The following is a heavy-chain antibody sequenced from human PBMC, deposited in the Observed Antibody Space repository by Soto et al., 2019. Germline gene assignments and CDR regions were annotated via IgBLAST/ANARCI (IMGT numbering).Heavy chain of an antibody. CDR1: GYTFTSHG. J-gene: IGHJ6*03. CDR3: ARMVRASNCDYYYYMDV. Sequence: QVQLVQSGAEVKNPGASVKVSCKASGYTFTSHGISWVRQAPGQGLEWMAWISADNGDTNYAQKVLGRVTVTTDTSTTTAYMEVRSLSPEYTAVYSCARMVRASNCDYYYYMDVWGKGTTVTVSS. CDR2: ISADNGDT. V-gene: IGHV1-18*01. D-gene: IGHD3-10*01.